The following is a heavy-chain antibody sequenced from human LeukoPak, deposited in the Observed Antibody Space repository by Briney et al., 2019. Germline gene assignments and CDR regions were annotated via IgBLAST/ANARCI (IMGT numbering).Heavy chain of an antibody. V-gene: IGHV1-69*13. CDR3: ATYYYDSSGYYYPRDY. Sequence: SVKVSCKASGGTFSSYAISWVRQAPGQGLEWMGEIIPIFGTANYAQKFQGRVTITADESTSTAYMELSSLRSEDTAVYYCATYYYDSSGYYYPRDYWGQGTLVTVSS. CDR1: GGTFSSYA. J-gene: IGHJ4*02. D-gene: IGHD3-22*01. CDR2: IIPIFGTA.